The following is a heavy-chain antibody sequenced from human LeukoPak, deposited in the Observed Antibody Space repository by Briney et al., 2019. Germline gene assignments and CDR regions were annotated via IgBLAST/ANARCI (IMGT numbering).Heavy chain of an antibody. CDR2: IYYSGST. D-gene: IGHD6-19*01. CDR1: GGSISSYY. CDR3: ARRMGGAVAEAFDI. V-gene: IGHV4-59*08. Sequence: SETLSLTCTVSGGSISSYYWSWIRQPPGKGLEWIGYIYYSGSTNYNPSLKSRVTISVDTSKNQFSLKLSSVTAADTAVYYCARRMGGAVAEAFDIWGQGTMVTVSS. J-gene: IGHJ3*02.